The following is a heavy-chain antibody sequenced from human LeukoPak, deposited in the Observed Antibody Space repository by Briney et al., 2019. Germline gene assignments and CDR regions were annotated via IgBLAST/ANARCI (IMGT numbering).Heavy chain of an antibody. V-gene: IGHV4-38-2*02. J-gene: IGHJ3*02. Sequence: SETLSLTCTVSGYSISSGYYWGWIRQPPGKGLEWIGEINHSGSTNYNPSLKSRVTISVDTSKNQFSLKLSSVTAADTAVYYCASYYYDSSSYDAFDIWGQGTMVTVSS. D-gene: IGHD3-22*01. CDR1: GYSISSGYY. CDR3: ASYYYDSSSYDAFDI. CDR2: INHSGST.